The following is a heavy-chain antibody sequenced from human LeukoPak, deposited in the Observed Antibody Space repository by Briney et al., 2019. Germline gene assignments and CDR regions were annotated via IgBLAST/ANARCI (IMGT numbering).Heavy chain of an antibody. V-gene: IGHV3-21*06. D-gene: IGHD5-12*01. J-gene: IGHJ4*02. CDR1: DFSFSLHN. CDR2: INSDNMYM. Sequence: GGSLRLSCAASDFSFSLHNMNWVRQAPGKGLEWVSYINSDNMYMFYADSVKGRFTISRDNAKNSLYLQMNSLRVEDTAVYFCASGEISGGGYSGNDLDYWGQGVLVTVSS. CDR3: ASGEISGGGYSGNDLDY.